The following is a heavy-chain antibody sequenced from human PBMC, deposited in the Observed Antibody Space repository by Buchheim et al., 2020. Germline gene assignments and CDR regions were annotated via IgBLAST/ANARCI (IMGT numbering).Heavy chain of an antibody. CDR3: ARATIFGVVITFDY. Sequence: QVQLQESGPGLVKPSETLSLTCTVSGGSISSYYWSWIRQPPGKGLEWIGYIYYSGSTNYNPSLKSRVTISVDTSKNQFSLKLSSVTAADTAVYCCARATIFGVVITFDYWGQGTL. V-gene: IGHV4-59*01. J-gene: IGHJ4*02. CDR2: IYYSGST. D-gene: IGHD3-3*01. CDR1: GGSISSYY.